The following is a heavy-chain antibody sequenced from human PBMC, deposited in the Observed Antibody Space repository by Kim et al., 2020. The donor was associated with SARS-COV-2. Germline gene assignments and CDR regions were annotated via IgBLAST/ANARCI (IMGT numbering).Heavy chain of an antibody. CDR1: GFTFSSYS. CDR2: ISSSSSYI. V-gene: IGHV3-21*04. D-gene: IGHD3-22*01. CDR3: ARDPGDYDSSGHVAY. Sequence: GGSLRLSCAASGFTFSSYSMNWVRQAPGKGLEWVSSISSSSSYIYYADSVKGRFTISRDNAKNSLYLQMNSLRAEDTAVYYCARDPGDYDSSGHVAYWGQGTLVTVSS. J-gene: IGHJ4*02.